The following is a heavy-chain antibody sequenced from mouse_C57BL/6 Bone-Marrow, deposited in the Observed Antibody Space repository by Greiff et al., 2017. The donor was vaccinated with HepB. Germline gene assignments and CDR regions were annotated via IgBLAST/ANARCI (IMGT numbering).Heavy chain of an antibody. J-gene: IGHJ2*01. Sequence: VQLQQSGAELVKPGASVKLSCKASGYTFTSYWMQWVKQRPGQGLEWIGEIDPSDSYTNYNQKFKGKATLTVDTSSSTAYMQLSSLTSEDSAVYYCAFMIKGYWGQGTTLTVSS. CDR2: IDPSDSYT. V-gene: IGHV1-50*01. CDR1: GYTFTSYW. CDR3: AFMIKGY. D-gene: IGHD2-4*01.